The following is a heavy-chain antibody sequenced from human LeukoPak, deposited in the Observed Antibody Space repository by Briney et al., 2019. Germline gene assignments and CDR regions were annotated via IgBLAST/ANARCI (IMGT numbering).Heavy chain of an antibody. Sequence: GGSLRLSCAASGFTFSSYAMHWVRQAPGKGLEWVAVISYDGSNKYYADSVKGRFTISRDNSKNTLYLQMNSLRAEDTAVYYCARFSSGLLDAFDIWGQGTMVTVSS. J-gene: IGHJ3*02. V-gene: IGHV3-30*04. CDR3: ARFSSGLLDAFDI. CDR2: ISYDGSNK. CDR1: GFTFSSYA. D-gene: IGHD6-19*01.